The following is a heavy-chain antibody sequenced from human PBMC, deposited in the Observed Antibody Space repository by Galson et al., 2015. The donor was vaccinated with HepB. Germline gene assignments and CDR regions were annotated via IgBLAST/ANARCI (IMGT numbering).Heavy chain of an antibody. CDR3: ARDQGGGRLGTSYYYYYMDV. D-gene: IGHD3-16*01. V-gene: IGHV3-21*01. CDR2: ISSSSSYI. J-gene: IGHJ6*03. CDR1: GFTFSSYS. Sequence: SLRLSCAASGFTFSSYSMNWVRQAPGKGLEWVSSISSSSSYIYYADSVKGRFTISRDNAKNSLYLQMNSLRAEDTAVYYCARDQGGGRLGTSYYYYYMDVWGKGTTVTVSS.